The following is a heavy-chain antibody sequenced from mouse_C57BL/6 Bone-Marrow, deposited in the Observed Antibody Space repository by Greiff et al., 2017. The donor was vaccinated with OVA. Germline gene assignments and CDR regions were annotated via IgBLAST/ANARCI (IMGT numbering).Heavy chain of an antibody. V-gene: IGHV5-4*01. CDR2: ISDGGSYT. J-gene: IGHJ3*01. Sequence: EVQGVESGGGLVKPGGSLKLSCAASGFTFSSYAMSWVRQTPEKRLEWVATISDGGSYTYYPDNVKGRFTISRDNAKNNLYLQMSHLKSEDTAMYYCARNWDSAYWGQGTLVTVSA. CDR3: ARNWDSAY. CDR1: GFTFSSYA. D-gene: IGHD4-1*01.